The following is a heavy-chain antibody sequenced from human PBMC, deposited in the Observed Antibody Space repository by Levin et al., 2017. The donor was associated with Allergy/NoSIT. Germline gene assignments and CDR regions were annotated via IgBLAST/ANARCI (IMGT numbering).Heavy chain of an antibody. Sequence: PGGSLRLSCAASGFTFSSYSMAWVRQAPGKGLEWVSSISSSSTYIWYADSVKGRFTISRDNAKNSLYLQMNSLRAEDTAMYYCAREGSSWSHWYFDLWGRGTLVTVSS. CDR3: AREGSSWSHWYFDL. CDR2: ISSSSTYI. J-gene: IGHJ2*01. V-gene: IGHV3-21*01. CDR1: GFTFSSYS. D-gene: IGHD6-13*01.